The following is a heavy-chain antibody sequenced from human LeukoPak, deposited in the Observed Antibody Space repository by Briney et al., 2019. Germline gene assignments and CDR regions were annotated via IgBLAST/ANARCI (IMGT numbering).Heavy chain of an antibody. D-gene: IGHD1-1*01. V-gene: IGHV1-2*02. J-gene: IGHJ4*02. CDR1: GYMVSDYY. CDR2: LRGDTGDT. Sequence: APVKVSCKTSGYMVSDYYMHWVRQAPGQGLEWMGWLRGDTGDTDSPQKFKGRVTMTRDTATNTAYMQLSRLTYDDTAIYFCARVRDNACDYWGQGTPVTVSS. CDR3: ARVRDNACDY.